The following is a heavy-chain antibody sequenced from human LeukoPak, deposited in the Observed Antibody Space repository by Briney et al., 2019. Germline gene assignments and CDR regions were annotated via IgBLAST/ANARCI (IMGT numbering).Heavy chain of an antibody. J-gene: IGHJ4*02. V-gene: IGHV3-23*01. CDR2: ISGSGGST. CDR1: GFTFSSYW. D-gene: IGHD2-2*02. Sequence: GGSLRLSCAASGFTFSSYWMSWVRQAPGKGLEWVSAISGSGGSTYYADSVKGRFTISRDNSKNTLYLQMNSLRAEDTAVYYCAKLIPAYCSSTSCYRAPFDYWGQGTLVTVSS. CDR3: AKLIPAYCSSTSCYRAPFDY.